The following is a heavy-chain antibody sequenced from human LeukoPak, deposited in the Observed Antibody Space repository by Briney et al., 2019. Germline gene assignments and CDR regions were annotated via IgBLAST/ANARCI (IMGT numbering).Heavy chain of an antibody. CDR2: ISYDGSNE. D-gene: IGHD1-14*01. CDR1: GFTFSSYW. CDR3: TRGHRMSPRTSGTPVEY. Sequence: GGSLRLSCAASGFTFSSYWMSWVRQAPGKGLEGVAIISYDGSNEYYADSVKGRFTISRDNSKNTLYLQMNSLRAEDTAVYYCTRGHRMSPRTSGTPVEYRGQGTLVTVSS. V-gene: IGHV3-30*03. J-gene: IGHJ4*02.